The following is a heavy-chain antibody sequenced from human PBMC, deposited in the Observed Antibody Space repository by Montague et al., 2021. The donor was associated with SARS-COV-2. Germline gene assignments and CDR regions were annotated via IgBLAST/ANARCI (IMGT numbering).Heavy chain of an antibody. CDR2: IYYSGST. D-gene: IGHD3-3*01. V-gene: IGHV4-39*01. CDR1: GGSISGSSYY. Sequence: SETLSLTCTVSGGSISGSSYYWGWIRQPPGKGLEWIGSIYYSGSTYYNPSLKSRVTISVDTSKNQFSLKLISVTAADTAVYYCARKASRGITNFGVVTASYYFDYWGQGTLVTVSS. CDR3: ARKASRGITNFGVVTASYYFDY. J-gene: IGHJ4*02.